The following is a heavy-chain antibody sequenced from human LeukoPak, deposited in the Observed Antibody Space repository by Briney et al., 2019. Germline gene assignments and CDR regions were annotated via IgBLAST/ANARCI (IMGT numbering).Heavy chain of an antibody. V-gene: IGHV3-33*01. CDR2: IWYDGSNK. J-gene: IGHJ4*02. Sequence: PGGSLRLSCAASGFTFSSYGMHWVRQAPGKGLEWVAVIWYDGSNKYYADSVKGRFTISKDNSKNTLYLQMNSLRAEDTAVYYCARRRGYSGYDLDYWGQGTLVTASS. D-gene: IGHD5-12*01. CDR1: GFTFSSYG. CDR3: ARRRGYSGYDLDY.